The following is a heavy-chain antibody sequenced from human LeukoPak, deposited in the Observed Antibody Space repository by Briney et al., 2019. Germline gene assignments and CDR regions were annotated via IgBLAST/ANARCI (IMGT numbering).Heavy chain of an antibody. CDR3: AKGGSYWSHYYYMDV. D-gene: IGHD1-26*01. V-gene: IGHV3-21*04. Sequence: PGGSLRLSCAASGFTFSSYSMNWVRQAPGKGLEWVSSISSSSSYIYYADSVKGRFTISRDNAKNSLYLQMNSLGAEDMALYYCAKGGSYWSHYYYMDVWGKGTTVTVSS. CDR2: ISSSSSYI. J-gene: IGHJ6*03. CDR1: GFTFSSYS.